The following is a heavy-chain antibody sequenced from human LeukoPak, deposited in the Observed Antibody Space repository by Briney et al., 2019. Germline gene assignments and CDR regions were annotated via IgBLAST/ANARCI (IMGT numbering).Heavy chain of an antibody. V-gene: IGHV1-2*02. CDR3: AKIGSSSSLTELDY. Sequence: ASVKVSCKASESAFAASSIHWVRLAPGQGLEWMGWIKPNSGGTNYAQKFQGRVTKTRDTSIRTAYMELSRLRSDDAAVYYCAKIGSSSSLTELDYWGQGTLVTVSS. CDR1: ESAFAASS. CDR2: IKPNSGGT. D-gene: IGHD6-6*01. J-gene: IGHJ4*02.